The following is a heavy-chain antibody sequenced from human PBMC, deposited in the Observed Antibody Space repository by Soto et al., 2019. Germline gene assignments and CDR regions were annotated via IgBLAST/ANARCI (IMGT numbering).Heavy chain of an antibody. CDR3: ARNTYYDILTGYYSYNWFDP. D-gene: IGHD3-9*01. Sequence: SETLSLTCTVSGGSISSYYWSWIRQPPGKGLGWIGYIYYSGSTNYNPSLKSRVTISVDTSKNQFSLKLSSVTAADTAVYYCARNTYYDILTGYYSYNWFDPWGQGTLVTVSS. CDR1: GGSISSYY. J-gene: IGHJ5*02. CDR2: IYYSGST. V-gene: IGHV4-59*01.